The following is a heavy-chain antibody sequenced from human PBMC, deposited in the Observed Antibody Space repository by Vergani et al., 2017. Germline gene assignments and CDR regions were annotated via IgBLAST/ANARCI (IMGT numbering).Heavy chain of an antibody. CDR2: IHHSGDT. CDR3: ARHQGAGGFFPSSYFYGMDV. J-gene: IGHJ6*02. D-gene: IGHD3-10*01. CDR1: DSSIMTNPY. Sequence: QVQLQESGPGLVKPSETLTLTCAVSDSSIMTNPYWGWFRQSPGKGLEWIGCIHHSGDTHYNSSLKSRVSISIVSRSKFSLSLTSVTAASTAIYYFARHQGAGGFFPSSYFYGMDVWGHGTTVTVSS. V-gene: IGHV4-38-2*01.